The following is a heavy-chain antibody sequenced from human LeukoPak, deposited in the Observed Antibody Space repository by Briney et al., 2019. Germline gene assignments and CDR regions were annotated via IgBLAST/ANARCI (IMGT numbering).Heavy chain of an antibody. V-gene: IGHV4-59*12. CDR3: ARGWVKRITIFGVDTLGAFDI. CDR2: IYYSGST. Sequence: SETLSLTCTVSDGSISSYYWSWIRQPPGKGLEWIGYIYYSGSTNYNPSLKSRVTISVDTSKNQFSLKLSSVTAADTAVYYCARGWVKRITIFGVDTLGAFDIWGQGTMVTVSS. CDR1: DGSISSYY. J-gene: IGHJ3*02. D-gene: IGHD3-3*01.